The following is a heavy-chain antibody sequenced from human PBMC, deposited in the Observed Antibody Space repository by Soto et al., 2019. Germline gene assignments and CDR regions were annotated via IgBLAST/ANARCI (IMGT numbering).Heavy chain of an antibody. D-gene: IGHD4-17*01. J-gene: IGHJ6*02. Sequence: QVQLRESGPRLVKPSGTLSLTCAVFGGSISSSNWWTWVRQPPGKGLEWIGEIYHSENTNYNPSLKSRVTISVDKSKNQFSLTLASVTAADTALYYCARASAGDNSARAMDVWGQGTTVTVSS. CDR3: ARASAGDNSARAMDV. CDR2: IYHSENT. CDR1: GGSISSSNW. V-gene: IGHV4-4*02.